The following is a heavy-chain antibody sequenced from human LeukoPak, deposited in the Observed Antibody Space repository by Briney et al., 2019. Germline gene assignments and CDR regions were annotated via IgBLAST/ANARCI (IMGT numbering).Heavy chain of an antibody. V-gene: IGHV3-23*01. CDR2: IGAYAART. CDR1: GFDFSSYA. J-gene: IGHJ5*01. D-gene: IGHD1-26*01. Sequence: GGSLRLSCEASGFDFSSYAMTWVRQAPGRGLEWVSTIGAYAARTYYADSVKGRFTTSRENSKSTLSLQMNSLRAEDTALYYCAKDPLGGGSSLINWFDSWGQGVWVTVSS. CDR3: AKDPLGGGSSLINWFDS.